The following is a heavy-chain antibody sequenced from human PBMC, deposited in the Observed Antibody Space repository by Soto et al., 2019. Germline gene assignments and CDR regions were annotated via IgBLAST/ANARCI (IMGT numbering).Heavy chain of an antibody. CDR2: ISYDGSDK. Sequence: PGGSLRLSCSGSGFTFSSYAMHWVRQAPGKGLAWVALISYDGSDKDYADSVKGRFTISRDNSRNTLFLQMNSLRAEDTAVYYCARDYYKYYDSSGYYRSPAYWGQGTLVPVSS. J-gene: IGHJ4*02. CDR1: GFTFSSYA. V-gene: IGHV3-30-3*01. D-gene: IGHD3-22*01. CDR3: ARDYYKYYDSSGYYRSPAY.